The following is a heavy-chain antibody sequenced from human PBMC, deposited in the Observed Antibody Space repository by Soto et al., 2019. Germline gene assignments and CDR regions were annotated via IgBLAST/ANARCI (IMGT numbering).Heavy chain of an antibody. V-gene: IGHV3-9*01. J-gene: IGHJ4*02. D-gene: IGHD1-20*01. CDR1: GFTFDDYA. Sequence: GGSLRLSCAASGFTFDDYAMHWVRQAPGKGLEWVSGISWNSGSIGYADSVKGRFTISRDNAKNSLYLQMNSLRAEDTALYYCAKDNYNWNDGAYFDYWGQGTLVTVSS. CDR3: AKDNYNWNDGAYFDY. CDR2: ISWNSGSI.